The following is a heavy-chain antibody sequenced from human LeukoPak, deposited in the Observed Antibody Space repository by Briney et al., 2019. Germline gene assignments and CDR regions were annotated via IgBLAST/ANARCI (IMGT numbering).Heavy chain of an antibody. V-gene: IGHV4-4*07. CDR3: ARNYYDSSGYRGDWFDP. CDR1: GGSISSYY. CDR2: IYTSGST. Sequence: PSETLSLTCTVSGGSISSYYWSWIRQPAGKGLEWIGRIYTSGSTNYNPSLKSRVTMSVDTSKNQFSLELSSVTAADTAVYYCARNYYDSSGYRGDWFDPWGQGTLVTVSS. D-gene: IGHD3-22*01. J-gene: IGHJ5*02.